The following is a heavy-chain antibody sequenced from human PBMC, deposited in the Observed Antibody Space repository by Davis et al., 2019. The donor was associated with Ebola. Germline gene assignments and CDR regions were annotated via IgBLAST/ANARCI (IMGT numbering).Heavy chain of an antibody. CDR3: ARLNLVGKYQLQNRWFDP. J-gene: IGHJ5*02. CDR2: IYYTGSTGST. Sequence: SETLSLTCTVSDASISSHYWSWIRQPPGKGLDWIGYIYYTGSTGSTNYNPSLKSRVTISVDTSKNQFSLKLSSVTAADTAVYYCARLNLVGKYQLQNRWFDPWGQGTLVTVSS. CDR1: DASISSHY. D-gene: IGHD2-2*01. V-gene: IGHV4-59*08.